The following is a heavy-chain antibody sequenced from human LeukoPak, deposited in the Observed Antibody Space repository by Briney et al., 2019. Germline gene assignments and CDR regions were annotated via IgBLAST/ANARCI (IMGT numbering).Heavy chain of an antibody. CDR3: ATWPKNDAVPAARYPS. D-gene: IGHD2-2*01. CDR1: GYTLTELS. V-gene: IGHV1-24*01. Sequence: AASVKVSCKVSGYTLTELSMHWVRQAPGKGLEWMGGFDPEDGETIYAQKFQGRVTMTEDTSTDTAYMELSSLRSEDTAVYYCATWPKNDAVPAARYPSWGQGTLVTVSS. J-gene: IGHJ4*02. CDR2: FDPEDGET.